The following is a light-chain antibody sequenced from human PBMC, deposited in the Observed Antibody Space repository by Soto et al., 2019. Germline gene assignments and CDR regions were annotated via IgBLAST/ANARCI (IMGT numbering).Light chain of an antibody. CDR1: QSISSL. J-gene: IGKJ5*01. Sequence: DIQMTQSPSTLSASVGDRVTITCRASQSISSLLAWYQQKPGKAPKLLIYKASSLESGVPSRFSGSGSGTEFTLTISSLQPDDFATYYCQQYKSYSITFGQGTRLEIK. CDR2: KAS. V-gene: IGKV1-5*03. CDR3: QQYKSYSIT.